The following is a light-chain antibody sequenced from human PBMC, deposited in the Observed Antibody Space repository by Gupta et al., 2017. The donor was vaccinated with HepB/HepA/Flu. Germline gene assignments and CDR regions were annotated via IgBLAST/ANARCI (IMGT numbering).Light chain of an antibody. CDR1: SSDY. CDR2: NVS. J-gene: IGLJ2*01. Sequence: QSALTQPASLSVSPGQSITISCTGTSSDYVSWYQQYPGKAPKLLIYNVSDRPSGVSHRFSGSKSANTASLSISGLQTEDEAYYYCSSYTYTTTLVVFGGGTKLTVL. V-gene: IGLV2-14*03. CDR3: SSYTYTTTLVV.